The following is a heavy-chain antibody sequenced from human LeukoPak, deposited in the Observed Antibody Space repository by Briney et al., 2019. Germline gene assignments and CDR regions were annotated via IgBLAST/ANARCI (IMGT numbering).Heavy chain of an antibody. Sequence: GGSLRLSCAASGFTFSTYAMNWVRQAPGKGLEWVSGLSVSGDYTYYADSVKGRFTISRDNSKSTLYLQMNSLRAEDTAVYYCAKNQIYGSTTSCFGNWGQGTLVTVSS. V-gene: IGHV3-23*01. CDR3: AKNQIYGSTTSCFGN. J-gene: IGHJ4*02. D-gene: IGHD2-2*01. CDR2: LSVSGDYT. CDR1: GFTFSTYA.